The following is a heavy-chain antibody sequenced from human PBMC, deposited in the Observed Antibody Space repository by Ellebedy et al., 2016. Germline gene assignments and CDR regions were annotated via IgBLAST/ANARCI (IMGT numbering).Heavy chain of an antibody. J-gene: IGHJ3*02. D-gene: IGHD3-10*01. CDR2: YDPEDGET. Sequence: ASVKVSXKVSGYTLTELSMHWVRQAPGKGLEWMGGYDPEDGETIYAQKFQGRVTMTEDTSTDTAYMELSSLRSEDTAVYYCATGFGGENDAFEIWGQGTMVTVSS. CDR1: GYTLTELS. CDR3: ATGFGGENDAFEI. V-gene: IGHV1-24*01.